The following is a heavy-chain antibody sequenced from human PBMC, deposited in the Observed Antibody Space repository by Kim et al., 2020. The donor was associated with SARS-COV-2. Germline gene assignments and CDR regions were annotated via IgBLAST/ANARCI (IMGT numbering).Heavy chain of an antibody. CDR3: ARRSTS. J-gene: IGHJ4*02. Sequence: YYSGSTYYNPSLKSRVTISVDTSKNQFSLKLSSVTAADTAVYYCARRSTSWGQGTLVTVSS. D-gene: IGHD2-2*01. V-gene: IGHV4-39*01. CDR2: YYSGST.